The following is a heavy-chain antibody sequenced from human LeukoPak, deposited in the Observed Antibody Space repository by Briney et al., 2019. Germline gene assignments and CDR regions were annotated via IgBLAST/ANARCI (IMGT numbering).Heavy chain of an antibody. CDR1: GFTVSSNY. D-gene: IGHD1-26*01. Sequence: PGGSLRLSCAASGFTVSSNYMSWVRQAPGKGLEWVSVIYSGGSTYYADSVKGRFTISRDNSKNTLYLQMNSLRAEDTAVYYCARDKVGATTFDYWGQGTLVTVSS. CDR3: ARDKVGATTFDY. J-gene: IGHJ4*02. V-gene: IGHV3-53*01. CDR2: IYSGGST.